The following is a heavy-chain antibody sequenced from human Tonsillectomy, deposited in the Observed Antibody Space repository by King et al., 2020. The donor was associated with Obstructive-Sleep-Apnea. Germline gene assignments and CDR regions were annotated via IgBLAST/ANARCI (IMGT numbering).Heavy chain of an antibody. CDR3: ATESPPQGAGELGN. Sequence: QLVQSGAEVKKPGASVKVSCKTSGYIFTSYGITWVRQAPGQGLEWMGWISTYNGNTNYAQKLQGRVTMTTDTSTSTAYMELRSLRSDDTAVYYCATESPPQGAGELGNWGQGSLVTVSS. D-gene: IGHD3-10*01. CDR1: GYIFTSYG. V-gene: IGHV1-18*04. J-gene: IGHJ4*02. CDR2: ISTYNGNT.